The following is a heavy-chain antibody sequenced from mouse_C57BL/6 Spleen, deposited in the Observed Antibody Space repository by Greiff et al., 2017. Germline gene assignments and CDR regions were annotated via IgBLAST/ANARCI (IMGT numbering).Heavy chain of an antibody. V-gene: IGHV1-69*01. CDR1: GYTFTSYW. J-gene: IGHJ4*01. Sequence: VQLQQPGAELVMPGASVKLSCKASGYTFTSYWMHWVKQRPGQGLEWIGEIDPSDSYTNYNQKFKGKSTLTVDKSSSTAYMQLSTLTSEDSSVYYCARRVVRYAMDYWGQGTSVTVSS. CDR3: ARRVVRYAMDY. D-gene: IGHD1-1*02. CDR2: IDPSDSYT.